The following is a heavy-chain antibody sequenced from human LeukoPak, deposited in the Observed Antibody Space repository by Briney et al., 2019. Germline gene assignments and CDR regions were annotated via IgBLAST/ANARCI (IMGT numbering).Heavy chain of an antibody. CDR1: GFTFSDYY. CDR2: ISSSGSTI. V-gene: IGHV3-11*04. CDR3: VSHCSTTSCYLD. J-gene: IGHJ4*02. D-gene: IGHD2-2*01. Sequence: PGGSLRLSCAASGFTFSDYYMSWIRQAPGKGLEWVSYISSSGSTIYYADSVKGRFTISRDNAKNTLYLQMNSLRAEDTAVYYCVSHCSTTSCYLDWGQGTLVTVSS.